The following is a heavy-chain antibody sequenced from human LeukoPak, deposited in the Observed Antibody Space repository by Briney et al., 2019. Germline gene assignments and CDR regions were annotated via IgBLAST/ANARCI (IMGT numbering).Heavy chain of an antibody. D-gene: IGHD7-27*01. CDR1: GFTFSSYW. CDR2: TKQDGGEK. Sequence: GGSLRLSCAASGFTFSSYWMSWVRQAPGKGLEWVAGTKQDGGEKYYVDSVKGRFTISRDNAKSSLYLQMNSLRAEDTAVYYCARDGSTGAVDFDYWGQGTLVTVSS. CDR3: ARDGSTGAVDFDY. V-gene: IGHV3-7*05. J-gene: IGHJ4*02.